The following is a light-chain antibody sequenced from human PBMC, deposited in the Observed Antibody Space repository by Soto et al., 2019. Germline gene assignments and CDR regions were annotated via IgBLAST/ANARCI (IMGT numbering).Light chain of an antibody. CDR1: QSVSSSY. CDR2: TTS. Sequence: ENELTQSPGTLSLSPGEKATHSCRASQSVSSSYLAWYQQKAGQAPRLLIYTTSNRATGIPDRFSGSGSGTDFTFTISRLEPEDFAVYYCQQYGTSPTTFGQGTKVDIK. CDR3: QQYGTSPTT. V-gene: IGKV3-20*01. J-gene: IGKJ1*01.